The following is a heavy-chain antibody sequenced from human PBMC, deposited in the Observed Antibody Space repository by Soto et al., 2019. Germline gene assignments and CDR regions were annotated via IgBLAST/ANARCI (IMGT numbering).Heavy chain of an antibody. J-gene: IGHJ6*02. V-gene: IGHV4-61*05. CDR3: ASSDYYYGMDV. D-gene: IGHD1-26*01. CDR2: IYYSGST. Sequence: SETLALTCTVSGGCISSGGDYWGWIRQHPGKGLEWIGYIYYSGSTYYNPSLKSRVTISVDTSKNQFSLKLSSVTAADTAVYYCASSDYYYGMDVWGQGTTVTVSS. CDR1: GGCISSGGDY.